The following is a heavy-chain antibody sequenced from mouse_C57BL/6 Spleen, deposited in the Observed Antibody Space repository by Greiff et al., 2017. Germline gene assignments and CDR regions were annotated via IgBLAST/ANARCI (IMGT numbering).Heavy chain of an antibody. Sequence: QVQLQQSGAELVRPGTSVKVSCKASGYAFTNYLIEWVKQRPGQGLEWIGVINPGSGGTNYNEKFKGKATMTADKSSSTAYMQLSSLTSEDSAVYFCARSLGSAMDYWGQGTSVTVSS. CDR2: INPGSGGT. D-gene: IGHD4-1*01. V-gene: IGHV1-54*01. CDR1: GYAFTNYL. J-gene: IGHJ4*01. CDR3: ARSLGSAMDY.